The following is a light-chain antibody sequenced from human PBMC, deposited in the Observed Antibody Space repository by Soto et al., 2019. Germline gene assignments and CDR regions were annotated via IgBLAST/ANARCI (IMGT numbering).Light chain of an antibody. CDR2: DVS. CDR1: SSDVGRYNY. CDR3: SSFTTSSTVV. V-gene: IGLV2-14*01. Sequence: QSALAQPASVSGSPGQSITISCTGTSSDVGRYNYVSWFQQHPGKAPKLLIYDVSNWPSGVSDRFSGSKSGNTASLTISGLQAEDESEYYCSSFTTSSTVVFGTGTKVTVL. J-gene: IGLJ1*01.